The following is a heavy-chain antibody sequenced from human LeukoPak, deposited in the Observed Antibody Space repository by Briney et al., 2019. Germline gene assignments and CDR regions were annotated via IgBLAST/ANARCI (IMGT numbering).Heavy chain of an antibody. CDR1: GYTLTELS. CDR2: FDPEDGET. D-gene: IGHD5-18*01. CDR3: ATDGYSYTHPLDY. J-gene: IGHJ4*02. V-gene: IGHV1-24*01. Sequence: ASVTVSCKVSGYTLTELSMHWVRQAPGKGLEWMGGFDPEDGETIYAQKFQGRVTMTEDTSTDTAYMELSSLRSEDTAVYYCATDGYSYTHPLDYWGQGTLVTVSS.